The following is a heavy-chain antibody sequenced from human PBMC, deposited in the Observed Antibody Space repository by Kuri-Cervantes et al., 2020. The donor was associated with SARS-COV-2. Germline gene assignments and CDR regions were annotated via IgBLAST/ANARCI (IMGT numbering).Heavy chain of an antibody. Sequence: ASVKVSCKASGYTFTGYYMHWVRQAPGQGLEWMGWINPNSGGTNYAQKFQGRATMTRDTSISTAYMELSRLRSDDTAVYYCARGAQAWVPPYDAFDIWGQGTMVTVSS. CDR1: GYTFTGYY. CDR3: ARGAQAWVPPYDAFDI. CDR2: INPNSGGT. D-gene: IGHD1-1*01. J-gene: IGHJ3*02. V-gene: IGHV1-2*02.